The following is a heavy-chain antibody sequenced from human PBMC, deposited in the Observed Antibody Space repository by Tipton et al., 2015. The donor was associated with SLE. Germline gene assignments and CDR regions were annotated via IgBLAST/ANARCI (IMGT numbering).Heavy chain of an antibody. D-gene: IGHD3-16*01. CDR2: IFYTGST. J-gene: IGHJ4*02. Sequence: TLSLTCTVSGASVSSFCWNWIRQPPGKGLEWIGHIFYTGSTTYNPSLKSRVTISVDTSKNQFSLQLNSVTPEDTAVYYCARGPPRLVWYYFDYWGQGTLVTVSS. CDR3: ARGPPRLVWYYFDY. CDR1: GASVSSFC. V-gene: IGHV4-59*02.